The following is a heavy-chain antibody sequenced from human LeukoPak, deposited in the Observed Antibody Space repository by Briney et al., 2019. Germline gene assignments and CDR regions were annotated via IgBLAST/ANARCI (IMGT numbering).Heavy chain of an antibody. J-gene: IGHJ4*02. D-gene: IGHD2-2*01. CDR1: GYSISSGYY. CDR2: IYHSGGT. Sequence: SETLSLTCTVSGYSISSGYYWGWIRQPPGKGLEWIGSIYHSGGTYYNPSLKSRVTISVDTSKNQFSLKLSSVTAADTAVYYCARVYVEYQLRVFDYWGQGTLVTVSS. V-gene: IGHV4-38-2*02. CDR3: ARVYVEYQLRVFDY.